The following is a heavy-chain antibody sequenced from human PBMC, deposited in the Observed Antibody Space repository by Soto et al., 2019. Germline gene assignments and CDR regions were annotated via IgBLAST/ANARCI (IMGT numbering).Heavy chain of an antibody. CDR2: INHSGST. D-gene: IGHD5-18*01. CDR3: ARGPWIPIQLWLPWFDP. J-gene: IGHJ5*02. CDR1: GGFFSGYY. Sequence: KTSETLSLTCAVYGGFFSGYYWSWIRQPPGKGLEWIGEINHSGSTNYNPSLKSRVTISVDTSKNQFSLKLSSVTAADTAVYYCARGPWIPIQLWLPWFDPWGQGTLVTVSS. V-gene: IGHV4-34*01.